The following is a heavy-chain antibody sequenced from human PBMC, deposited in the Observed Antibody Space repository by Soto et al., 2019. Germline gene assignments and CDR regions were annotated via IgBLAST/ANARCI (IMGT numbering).Heavy chain of an antibody. CDR2: VSYSGST. CDR1: GGAIGGYY. CDR3: ATRITVFGLLIPPFDP. V-gene: IGHV4-59*03. D-gene: IGHD3-3*01. Sequence: PSETLSLTCSLSGGAIGGYYWSWIRQPPGKALEWIGYVSYSGSTDYHPSLKSRVSISIDTSKNQFSLKMISVTAADTAIYYCATRITVFGLLIPPFDPWGQGTQVTVSS. J-gene: IGHJ5*02.